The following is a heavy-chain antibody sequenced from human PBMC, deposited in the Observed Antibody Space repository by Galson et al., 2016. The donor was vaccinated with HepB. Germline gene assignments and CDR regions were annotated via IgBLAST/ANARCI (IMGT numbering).Heavy chain of an antibody. CDR2: ITHTTYTI. J-gene: IGHJ4*02. CDR1: GFTVSSDY. D-gene: IGHD3-10*01. Sequence: SLRLSCAASGFTVSSDYMNWVRQAPGKGLEWVSHITHTTYTIYYADSVKGRFTISRDNAKNSVYLQMNSLRDEDTAVYYCAREIPSRGKSDYWGQGTLVTVSS. V-gene: IGHV3-48*02. CDR3: AREIPSRGKSDY.